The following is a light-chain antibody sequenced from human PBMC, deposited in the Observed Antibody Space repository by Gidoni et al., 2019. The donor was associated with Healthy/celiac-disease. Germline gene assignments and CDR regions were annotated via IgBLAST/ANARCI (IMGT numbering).Light chain of an antibody. CDR3: SSYTSSSTLV. V-gene: IGLV2-14*01. CDR2: DVI. CDR1: SSDVGGYNY. J-gene: IGLJ1*01. Sequence: QSALTQPASVPGSPGQSITISCTGTSSDVGGYNYVSWYQQHPGKAPKLMIYDVIKRPSGVSNRFSGSKSGNTASLTISGLQAEYEADYYCSSYTSSSTLVFGTGTKVTVL.